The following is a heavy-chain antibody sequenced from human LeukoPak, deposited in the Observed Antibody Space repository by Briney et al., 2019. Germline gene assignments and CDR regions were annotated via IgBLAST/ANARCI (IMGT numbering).Heavy chain of an antibody. CDR3: STVEHF. J-gene: IGHJ4*02. V-gene: IGHV3-74*01. Sequence: GGSLRLSCAASGFTFSDHYMDWVRQAPGKGLVWVSRIDSDGSGTSYADSVKGRFTISRDDVKNMLYLQMNSLRVEDTGLYYCSTVEHFWGQGTLVTVSS. CDR2: IDSDGSGT. D-gene: IGHD1/OR15-1a*01. CDR1: GFTFSDHY.